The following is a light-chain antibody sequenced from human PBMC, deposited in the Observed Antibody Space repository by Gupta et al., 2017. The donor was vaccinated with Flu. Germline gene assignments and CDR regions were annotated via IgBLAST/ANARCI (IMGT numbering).Light chain of an antibody. V-gene: IGKV1-9*01. J-gene: IGKJ4*01. CDR3: QQVHTYSLT. CDR2: DIS. Sequence: GDRVIITCRASQGITSYLAWYQQRPGKATNLLIYDISTLQAGVPSRFSGSGSGTEFTLTISSLQPEDFATYYWQQVHTYSLTFGGGTKVEIK. CDR1: QGITSY.